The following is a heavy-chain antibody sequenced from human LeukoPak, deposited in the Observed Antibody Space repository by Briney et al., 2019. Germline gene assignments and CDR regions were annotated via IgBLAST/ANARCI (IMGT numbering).Heavy chain of an antibody. V-gene: IGHV4-39*01. CDR1: GGSISNSNYY. Sequence: SETLSLTCTVSGGSISNSNYYWGWIRQPPGKGPEWIGSIYYSGNTYYNPSLKSRVTISVDTSKNQFSLKLSSVTAADTAVYYCARLIRSTLSARPCDYWGQGTLVTVAS. CDR2: IYYSGNT. D-gene: IGHD6-6*01. J-gene: IGHJ4*02. CDR3: ARLIRSTLSARPCDY.